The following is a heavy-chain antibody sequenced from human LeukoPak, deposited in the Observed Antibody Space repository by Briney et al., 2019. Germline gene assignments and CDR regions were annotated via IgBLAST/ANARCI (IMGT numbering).Heavy chain of an antibody. CDR3: AREAAAGATPHPDY. CDR2: IIPIFGTA. Sequence: ASVKVSCKASGGTFSSYAISWVRQAPGQGLEWMGGIIPIFGTANYAQKFQGRVTITADESTSTAYMELSSLRSEDTAVYYCAREAAAGATPHPDYWDQGTLVTVSS. J-gene: IGHJ4*02. CDR1: GGTFSSYA. D-gene: IGHD1-26*01. V-gene: IGHV1-69*13.